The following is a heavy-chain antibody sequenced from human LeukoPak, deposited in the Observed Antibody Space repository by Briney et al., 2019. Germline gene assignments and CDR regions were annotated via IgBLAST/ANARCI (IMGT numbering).Heavy chain of an antibody. CDR1: GGSFSGYY. D-gene: IGHD3-10*01. V-gene: IGHV4-34*01. CDR2: INHSGST. J-gene: IGHJ6*03. CDR3: ARERITMVRGVIKYYYMDV. Sequence: SETLSLTCAVYGGSFSGYYWSWIRQPPGKGLEWIGEINHSGSTNYNPSLKSRVTISVDTSKNQFSLKLSSVTAADTAVYYCARERITMVRGVIKYYYMDVWGKGTTVTVSS.